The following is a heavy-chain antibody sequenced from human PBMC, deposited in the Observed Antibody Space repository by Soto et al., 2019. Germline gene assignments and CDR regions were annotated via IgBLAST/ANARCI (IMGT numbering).Heavy chain of an antibody. V-gene: IGHV3-7*04. Sequence: EEQLVESGGGLVQPGGSLRVSCAASGFTFSGHWMTWVRQAPGKGLEWVASIKEDGSEKKYVDSAKGRFTISRDNAKQSLYLQMNSLRGDDTAVYYCARGGSNRFGLCGQGTLVTVSS. J-gene: IGHJ4*02. CDR2: IKEDGSEK. D-gene: IGHD6-13*01. CDR3: ARGGSNRFGL. CDR1: GFTFSGHW.